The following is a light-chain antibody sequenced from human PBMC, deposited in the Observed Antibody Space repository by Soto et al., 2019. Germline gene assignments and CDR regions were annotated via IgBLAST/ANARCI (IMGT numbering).Light chain of an antibody. CDR3: QQYSTFPPT. Sequence: DIQMTQSPSTLSASIGDRVTITCRASQSITTFLAWYQQKPGKAPQILIYDASKLEPGVPSRLSGGGSGTEFPLTLRRLPPYCFANYFWQQYSTFPPTFGGGTRVEIK. CDR2: DAS. J-gene: IGKJ4*01. CDR1: QSITTF. V-gene: IGKV1-5*01.